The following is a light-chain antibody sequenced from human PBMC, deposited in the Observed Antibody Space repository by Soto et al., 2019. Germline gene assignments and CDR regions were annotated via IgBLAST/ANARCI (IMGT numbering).Light chain of an antibody. Sequence: QSVLTQPRSVSGSPGQSVTISCTGTSSDVGDYNYVSWYQQHPGKAPKLMIYDVSKRPSGVPDRFSGSKSGNTASLTISGLQAEDAADYYCCSYAGSYTLVVFGGGTKLTVL. CDR2: DVS. J-gene: IGLJ2*01. V-gene: IGLV2-11*01. CDR1: SSDVGDYNY. CDR3: CSYAGSYTLVV.